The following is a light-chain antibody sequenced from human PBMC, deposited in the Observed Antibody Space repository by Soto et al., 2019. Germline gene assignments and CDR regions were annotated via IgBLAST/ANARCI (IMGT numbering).Light chain of an antibody. Sequence: QSALTQPASVSGSPGQSITISCTGTSSDLAIYNYVSWYQQQPGKAPKLMIYQVTNRPSGVSKRFSGSRSGNTASLTISGPHAEEGAADYWSSFTDSSKYVFGPGTKLTVL. CDR3: SSFTDSSKYV. J-gene: IGLJ1*01. V-gene: IGLV2-14*01. CDR1: SSDLAIYNY. CDR2: QVT.